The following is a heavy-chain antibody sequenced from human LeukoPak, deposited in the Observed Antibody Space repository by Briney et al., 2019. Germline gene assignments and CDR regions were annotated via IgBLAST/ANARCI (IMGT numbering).Heavy chain of an antibody. Sequence: GGSLRLSCAASGFTFSSYDMSWVRQAPGKGLEWVSIIYSGGSTFYADSVKGRFTISGDNSKNTLYLQMNSLRAEDTAVYYCARGGSYLSAFDIWGQGTMVTVSS. V-gene: IGHV3-53*01. CDR1: GFTFSSYD. CDR2: IYSGGST. CDR3: ARGGSYLSAFDI. J-gene: IGHJ3*02. D-gene: IGHD1-26*01.